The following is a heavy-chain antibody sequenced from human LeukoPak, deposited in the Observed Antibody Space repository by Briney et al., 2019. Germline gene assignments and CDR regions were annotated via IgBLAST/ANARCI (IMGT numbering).Heavy chain of an antibody. Sequence: GGSLRLSCAASGFTFSSYAMSWVRQAPGKGLEWVSGISWNSGSIGYADSVKGRFTISRDNAKNSLYLQMNSLRAEDTALYYCAKSFGNSPNFDYWGQGTLVTVSS. J-gene: IGHJ4*02. CDR3: AKSFGNSPNFDY. V-gene: IGHV3-9*01. CDR1: GFTFSSYA. CDR2: ISWNSGSI. D-gene: IGHD1-14*01.